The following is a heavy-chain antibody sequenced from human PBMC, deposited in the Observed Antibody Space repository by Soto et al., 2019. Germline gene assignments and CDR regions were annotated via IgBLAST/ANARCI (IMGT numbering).Heavy chain of an antibody. CDR2: ICYSGST. CDR3: ARHLEEWLRSRYFDY. CDR1: GGSISSSSYY. J-gene: IGHJ4*02. D-gene: IGHD5-12*01. Sequence: QLQLQESGPGLVKPSETLSLTCTVSGGSISSSSYYWGWIRQPPGKGLEWIGSICYSGSTYYNPSLKSRVTISVDTSKNQFSLKLSSVTAADTAVYYCARHLEEWLRSRYFDYWGQGTLVTVSS. V-gene: IGHV4-39*01.